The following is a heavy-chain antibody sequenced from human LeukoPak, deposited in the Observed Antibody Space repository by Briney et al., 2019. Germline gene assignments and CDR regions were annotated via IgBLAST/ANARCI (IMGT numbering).Heavy chain of an antibody. Sequence: ASVKVSCKASGYTFTSYYMHWVRQAPGQGLEWMGIINPSGGSTSYAQKFQGRVTMTTDTSTSTAYMELRSLRSDDTAVYYCARGGFGELSSSSRFDPWGQGTLVTVSS. CDR3: ARGGFGELSSSSRFDP. J-gene: IGHJ5*02. D-gene: IGHD3-10*01. CDR2: INPSGGST. CDR1: GYTFTSYY. V-gene: IGHV1-46*01.